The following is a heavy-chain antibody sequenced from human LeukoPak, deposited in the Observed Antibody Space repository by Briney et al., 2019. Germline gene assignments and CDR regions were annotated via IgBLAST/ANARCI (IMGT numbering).Heavy chain of an antibody. Sequence: ASVKVSCKTSGYLFISYGINWVHQAPGQGLEWMGWISGHTGQANYAQKFQGRVTMTSDISTTTAYMELTGLRYNDTAVYFCAKDLYSSSSGSEVFDFWGQGTRVTVSS. J-gene: IGHJ3*01. CDR1: GYLFISYG. CDR2: ISGHTGQA. V-gene: IGHV1-18*01. D-gene: IGHD3-10*01. CDR3: AKDLYSSSSGSEVFDF.